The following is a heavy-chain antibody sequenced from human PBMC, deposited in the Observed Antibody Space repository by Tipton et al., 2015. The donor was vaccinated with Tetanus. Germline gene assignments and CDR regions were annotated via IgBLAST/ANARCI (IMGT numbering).Heavy chain of an antibody. D-gene: IGHD2-21*02. CDR2: ISYDGSNK. CDR3: AKDGSPAYCGGDCYSENWFDP. CDR1: GFTFSSYG. J-gene: IGHJ5*02. Sequence: QVQLVQSGGGVVQPGRSLRLSCAASGFTFSSYGMHWVRQAPGKGLEWVAVISYDGSNKYYADSVKGRFTISRDNSKNTLYLQMNSLRAEDTAVYYCAKDGSPAYCGGDCYSENWFDPWGQGTLVTVSS. V-gene: IGHV3-30*18.